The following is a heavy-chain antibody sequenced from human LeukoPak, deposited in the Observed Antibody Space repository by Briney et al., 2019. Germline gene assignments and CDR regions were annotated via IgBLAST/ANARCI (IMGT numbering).Heavy chain of an antibody. CDR3: ARALLLPIVTTLNEHAFDL. V-gene: IGHV3-7*04. CDR1: GFIFSSYW. D-gene: IGHD3-16*02. CDR2: IKQDGSEK. J-gene: IGHJ3*01. Sequence: GGSLRLSCADSGFIFSSYWMNWVRQAPGKGLEWVANIKQDGSEKSYVDSVKGRFTIARDNTKNSLRLQMNSLRVEDTAVYYCARALLLPIVTTLNEHAFDLWGQGTMVTVSS.